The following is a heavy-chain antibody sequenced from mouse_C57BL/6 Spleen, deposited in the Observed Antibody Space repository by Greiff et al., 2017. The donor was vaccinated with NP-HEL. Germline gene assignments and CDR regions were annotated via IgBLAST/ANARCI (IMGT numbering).Heavy chain of an antibody. CDR3: ARSTGLFDY. J-gene: IGHJ2*01. Sequence: LQESGPELVKPGASVKISCKASGYAFSSSWMNWVKQRPGKGLEWIGRIYPGDGDTNYNGKFKGKATLTADKSSSTAYMQLSSLTSEDSAVYFCARSTGLFDYWGQGTTLTVSS. CDR2: IYPGDGDT. CDR1: GYAFSSSW. V-gene: IGHV1-82*01. D-gene: IGHD4-1*01.